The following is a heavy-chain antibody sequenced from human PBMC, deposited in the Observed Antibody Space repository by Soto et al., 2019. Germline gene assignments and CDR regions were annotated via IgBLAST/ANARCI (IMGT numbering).Heavy chain of an antibody. J-gene: IGHJ4*02. D-gene: IGHD7-27*01. CDR1: GGSISTTNW. CDR3: ARDGDVTGVFDC. Sequence: QVQLQESGPGLVKPSGTLSLTCAVSGGSISTTNWWGWVRQPPGKGLEWIGEIWHSGTTTYSPSLQTGVTISLDEAQTQFSLHLNWLPAADTAVYSCARDGDVTGVFDCWGQGTLVTVSS. CDR2: IWHSGTT. V-gene: IGHV4-4*02.